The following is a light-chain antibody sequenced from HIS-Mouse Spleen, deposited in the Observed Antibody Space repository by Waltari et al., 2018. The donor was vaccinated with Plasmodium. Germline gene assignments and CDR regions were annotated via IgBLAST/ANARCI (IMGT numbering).Light chain of an antibody. CDR2: EGS. Sequence: QSALTQPASVPGSLGQSLTISCTATRSHVGCYTLVSWYQQHLGKAPKLIIYEGSNRPSGVSNRFSGSKSGNTASLTISGLQAEDEADYYCCSYAGSSTFVVFGGGTKLTVL. CDR3: CSYAGSSTFVV. J-gene: IGLJ2*01. CDR1: RSHVGCYTL. V-gene: IGLV2-23*03.